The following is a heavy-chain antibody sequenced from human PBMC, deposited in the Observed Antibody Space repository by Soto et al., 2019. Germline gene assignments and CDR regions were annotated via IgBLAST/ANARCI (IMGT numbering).Heavy chain of an antibody. CDR2: INTNTGNP. V-gene: IGHV7-4-1*01. CDR1: GYTFTSYA. CDR3: ARGPVAGLPFDY. J-gene: IGHJ4*02. D-gene: IGHD6-19*01. Sequence: QVQLVQSGSELKKPGASVKVSCKASGYTFTSYAMNWVRQAPGQGLEWMGWINTNTGNPTYAQGFTGRFVFSLDTYVSTAYLQICSIKAEDTAVYYCARGPVAGLPFDYWGQGTLVTVSS.